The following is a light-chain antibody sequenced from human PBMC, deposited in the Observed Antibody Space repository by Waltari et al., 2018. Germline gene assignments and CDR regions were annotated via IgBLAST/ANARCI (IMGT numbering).Light chain of an antibody. V-gene: IGKV4-1*01. J-gene: IGKJ1*01. Sequence: DIVLTQSPDSLAVSLGERATINCKSSQSLFYSSNNKNYLAWFQQKVGQPPKVLIYWASTRESGVPDRFSGSGSGTDFTLTISSLQAEDVAFYYCQQYYNSRRAFGQGTKVEIK. CDR3: QQYYNSRRA. CDR2: WAS. CDR1: QSLFYSSNNKNY.